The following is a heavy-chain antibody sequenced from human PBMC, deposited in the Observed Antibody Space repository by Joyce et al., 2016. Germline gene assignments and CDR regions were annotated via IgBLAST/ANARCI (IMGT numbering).Heavy chain of an antibody. CDR3: ARQESGEYGAPFDP. V-gene: IGHV1-8*01. J-gene: IGHJ5*02. D-gene: IGHD4-17*01. Sequence: QVQLVQSGAEVKKPGASVKVSCTATGYTFSSYDINWVRQATGQGLEWMGWMSHSSGNTAYGQKFQGRVTMTTNASTSTAYVELTSQRSEDTALYYCARQESGEYGAPFDPWGQGTLVTVSS. CDR1: GYTFSSYD. CDR2: MSHSSGNT.